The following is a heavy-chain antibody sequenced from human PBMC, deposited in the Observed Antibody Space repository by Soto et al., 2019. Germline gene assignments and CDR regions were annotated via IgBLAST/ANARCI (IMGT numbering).Heavy chain of an antibody. Sequence: QVQLVESGGGLVKPGGSLRLACAASGFTFSNYYMSWLRQAPGKGLEWLSSIRLSGSAIYYADSVWGRFTISRDNAKNSLLLQMSSLRAEDTAVYYCASASAGFYFDFWGQGTLVTVSS. J-gene: IGHJ4*02. CDR1: GFTFSNYY. D-gene: IGHD6-25*01. CDR2: IRLSGSAI. CDR3: ASASAGFYFDF. V-gene: IGHV3-11*01.